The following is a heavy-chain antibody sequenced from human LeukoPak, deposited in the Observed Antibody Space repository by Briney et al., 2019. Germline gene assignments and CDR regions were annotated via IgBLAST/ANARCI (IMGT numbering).Heavy chain of an antibody. CDR2: IYYRGAT. Sequence: SQTLSLTFTGSGGSMSAAGYFWSWIRQHPGKGLEGIGNIYYRGATFYNSSLKSRHTIPVDTSKTQFYLKVTSVTAADPAVYSCARWSQSYFDNWGQGTLVPVAS. CDR1: GGSMSAAGYF. J-gene: IGHJ4*02. CDR3: ARWSQSYFDN. V-gene: IGHV4-31*03.